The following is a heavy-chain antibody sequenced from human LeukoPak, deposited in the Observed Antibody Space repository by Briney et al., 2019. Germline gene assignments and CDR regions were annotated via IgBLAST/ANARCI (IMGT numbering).Heavy chain of an antibody. D-gene: IGHD3-10*01. CDR2: IYTSGST. CDR3: ARAQYDYGSGSYYYYYYMDV. J-gene: IGHJ6*03. V-gene: IGHV4-61*02. Sequence: SQTLSLTCTVSGGSISSGSYYWSWIRQPAGKGLEWIGRIYTSGSTNYNPSLKSRVTISVDTSKNQLSLKLSSVTAADTAVYYCARAQYDYGSGSYYYYYYMDVWGKGTTVTVSS. CDR1: GGSISSGSYY.